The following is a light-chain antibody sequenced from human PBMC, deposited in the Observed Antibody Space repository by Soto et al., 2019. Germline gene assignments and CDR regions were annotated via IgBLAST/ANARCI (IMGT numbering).Light chain of an antibody. Sequence: EIVLTQSPATLSLSPGERATLSCRASQSVSNYLAWYQQKPGQAPRLLISDASNRATGIPARFSGSGSGTDFTLTSSSLEPEDFAVYYCQLRSNWPPLYTFGQGTKLDIK. CDR1: QSVSNY. V-gene: IGKV3-11*01. J-gene: IGKJ2*01. CDR3: QLRSNWPPLYT. CDR2: DAS.